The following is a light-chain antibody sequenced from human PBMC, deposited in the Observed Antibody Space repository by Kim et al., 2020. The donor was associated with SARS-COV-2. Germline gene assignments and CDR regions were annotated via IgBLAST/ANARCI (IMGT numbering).Light chain of an antibody. V-gene: IGLV2-14*03. Sequence: GQSITTSRTGTRSDVGRYNFVSSSQHHPGKAPILMIYDVSNRPSGVSNRFSRSKSGNTASLTISGLQAEDEADYHCSSSTTSNTRVFGGGTQLTVL. CDR3: SSSTTSNTRV. CDR2: DVS. CDR1: RSDVGRYNF. J-gene: IGLJ3*02.